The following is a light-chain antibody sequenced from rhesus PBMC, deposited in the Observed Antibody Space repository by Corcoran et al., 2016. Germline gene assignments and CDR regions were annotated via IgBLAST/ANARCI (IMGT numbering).Light chain of an antibody. Sequence: DIQMTQSPSSLSASVGDRVTITCRASENINTYIHWYQQKPGKSPKLLIYKASTLQRGVPSRFSGSGSGTDYTSTISSLKSEDVATNSCQHHYGARYIFGQGTKVEVK. CDR3: QHHYGARYI. CDR2: KAS. J-gene: IGKJ2*01. CDR1: ENINTY. V-gene: IGKV1-74*01.